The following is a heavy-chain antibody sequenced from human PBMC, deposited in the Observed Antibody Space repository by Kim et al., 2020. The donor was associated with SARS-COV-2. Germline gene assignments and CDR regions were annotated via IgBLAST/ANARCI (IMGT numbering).Heavy chain of an antibody. CDR2: ISGSGGST. CDR1: GFTFSSYA. J-gene: IGHJ1*01. Sequence: GGSLRLSCAASGFTFSSYAMSWVRQAPGKGLEWVSAISGSGGSTYYADSVKGRFTISRDNSKNTLYLQMNSLRAEDTAVYYCAKTYAGYSSSWSPVGYFQPWGQGTLVTVSS. V-gene: IGHV3-23*01. CDR3: AKTYAGYSSSWSPVGYFQP. D-gene: IGHD6-13*01.